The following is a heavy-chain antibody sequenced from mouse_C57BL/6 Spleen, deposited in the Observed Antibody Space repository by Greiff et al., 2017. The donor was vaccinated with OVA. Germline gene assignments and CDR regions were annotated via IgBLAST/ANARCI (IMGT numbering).Heavy chain of an antibody. Sequence: VQLQQSGAELVRPGASVTLSCKASGYTFTDYEMHWVKQTPVPGLEWIGAIDPETGGTAYNQKFKGKAILTADKSSSTAYMELRSLTSEDSAVYYCTRLSSYYSVYYAMDYWGQGTSVTVSS. J-gene: IGHJ4*01. CDR2: IDPETGGT. V-gene: IGHV1-15*01. CDR1: GYTFTDYE. D-gene: IGHD2-12*01. CDR3: TRLSSYYSVYYAMDY.